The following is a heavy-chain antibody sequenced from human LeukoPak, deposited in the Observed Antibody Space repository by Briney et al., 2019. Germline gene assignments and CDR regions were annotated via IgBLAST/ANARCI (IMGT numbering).Heavy chain of an antibody. Sequence: SETLSLTCTVSGASISSGGYYWSWIRQHPGKGLEWIGYIYYTGSTYYNPSLRSRIFISVDTARNQFSLQLRSVTAAVTAVYYCASHCSGGTCYRYFFDYWGQGTQVTVSS. J-gene: IGHJ4*02. CDR3: ASHCSGGTCYRYFFDY. V-gene: IGHV4-31*03. CDR1: GASISSGGYY. CDR2: IYYTGST. D-gene: IGHD2-15*01.